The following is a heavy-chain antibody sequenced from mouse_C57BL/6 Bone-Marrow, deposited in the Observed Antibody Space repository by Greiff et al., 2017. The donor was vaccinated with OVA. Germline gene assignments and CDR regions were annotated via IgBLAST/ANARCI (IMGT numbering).Heavy chain of an antibody. CDR3: AREEDSNYGIWDFDV. Sequence: EVQLVESGGGLVKPGGSLQLSCAASGFTFSSYAMSWVRQTPEKRLEWVATISDGGSYTYYHDNVQGRFTISRDNAKNNLYMQMSHLKAEDTAMYYCAREEDSNYGIWDFDVWGSGTTVTVSS. D-gene: IGHD2-5*01. J-gene: IGHJ1*01. V-gene: IGHV5-4*01. CDR2: ISDGGSYT. CDR1: GFTFSSYA.